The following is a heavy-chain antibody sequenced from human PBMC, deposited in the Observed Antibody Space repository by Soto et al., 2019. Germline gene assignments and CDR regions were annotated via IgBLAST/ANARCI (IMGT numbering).Heavy chain of an antibody. Sequence: DVRLAESGGGLVQPGGSLRLSCTTAGFRFARFAMTGVRQAPGQGLEWVATISGRDGKTYYHDSVKGPFSISRDTSRNTLYLQMNSLRAGDTASYYCAKWSSLDYWAQGTRVTFSS. CDR2: ISGRDGKT. V-gene: IGHV3-23*04. J-gene: IGHJ4*02. CDR1: GFRFARFA. D-gene: IGHD3-10*01. CDR3: AKWSSLDY.